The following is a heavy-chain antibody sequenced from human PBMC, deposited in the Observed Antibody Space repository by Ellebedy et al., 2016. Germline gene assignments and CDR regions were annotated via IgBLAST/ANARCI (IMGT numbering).Heavy chain of an antibody. Sequence: SLKISCAASGFTFDDYAMHWVRQPPGKGLEWVSGITWNSDRMAYVDSVRGRFTISRDNAKKSLYLQMNSLRPEDTALYYCAKDLEGGLEWSQSAFDYWGQGTLVTVSS. V-gene: IGHV3-9*01. J-gene: IGHJ4*02. CDR1: GFTFDDYA. CDR3: AKDLEGGLEWSQSAFDY. CDR2: ITWNSDRM. D-gene: IGHD3-3*01.